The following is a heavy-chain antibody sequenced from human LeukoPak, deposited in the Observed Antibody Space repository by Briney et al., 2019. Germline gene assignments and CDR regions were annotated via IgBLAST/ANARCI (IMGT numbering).Heavy chain of an antibody. CDR2: IYTSGST. V-gene: IGHV4-61*02. CDR1: GGSISSGGYS. J-gene: IGHJ3*02. CDR3: ARTSPTYYDFWSGYYEMDAFDI. Sequence: PSQTLSLTCAVSGGSISSGGYSWSWIRQPAGKGLEWIGRIYTSGSTNYNPSLKSRVTISVDTSKNQFSLKLSSVTAADTAVYYCARTSPTYYDFWSGYYEMDAFDIWGQGTMVTVSS. D-gene: IGHD3-3*01.